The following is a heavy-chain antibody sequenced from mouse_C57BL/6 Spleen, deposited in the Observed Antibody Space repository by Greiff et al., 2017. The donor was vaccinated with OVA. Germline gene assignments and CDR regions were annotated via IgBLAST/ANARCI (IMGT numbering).Heavy chain of an antibody. D-gene: IGHD2-3*01. Sequence: VQLQQSGPGLVQPSQSLSITCPVSGFSLTSYGVHWVRQSPGKGLEWLGVIWRGGSTDYNAAFMSRLSITKDNSKSQVFFKRNRLQADDTAKYDCAKNEDGYGYFDVWGTGTTVTVSS. CDR2: IWRGGST. CDR3: AKNEDGYGYFDV. V-gene: IGHV2-5*01. J-gene: IGHJ1*03. CDR1: GFSLTSYG.